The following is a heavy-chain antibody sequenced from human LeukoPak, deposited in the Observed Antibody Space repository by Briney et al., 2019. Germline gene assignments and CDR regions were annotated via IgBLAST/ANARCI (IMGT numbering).Heavy chain of an antibody. CDR3: TRGLVV. D-gene: IGHD2-2*01. CDR1: GFTFSEFE. V-gene: IGHV3-48*03. J-gene: IGHJ4*02. CDR2: ISSGGTTI. Sequence: PGGPLRLSCAPSGFTFSEFEMNWVRQAPGKGLEWVSDISSGGTTIFYADSVKGRFTISRDNAKNSLYLQMNSLRDEDTAIYYCTRGLVVWGQGALVTVSS.